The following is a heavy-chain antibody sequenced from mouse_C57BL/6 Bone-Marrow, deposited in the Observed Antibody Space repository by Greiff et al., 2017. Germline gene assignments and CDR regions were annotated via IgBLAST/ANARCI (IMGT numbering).Heavy chain of an antibody. V-gene: IGHV1-15*01. D-gene: IGHD4-1*01. Sequence: SGAALVRPGASVTLSCKASGYTFTDYEMHWVKQTPVHGLEWIGAIDPETGGTASNQQFKGKAILTADKSSSTAYMELRSLTSEDSAVYYCTRSMGRGDYFDYWGQGTTLTVSS. CDR2: IDPETGGT. J-gene: IGHJ2*01. CDR3: TRSMGRGDYFDY. CDR1: GYTFTDYE.